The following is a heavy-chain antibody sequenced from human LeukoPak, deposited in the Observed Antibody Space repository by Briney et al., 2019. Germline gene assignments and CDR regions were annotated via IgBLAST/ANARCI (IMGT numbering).Heavy chain of an antibody. CDR1: VGSISSYY. D-gene: IGHD1-26*01. J-gene: IGHJ4*02. CDR2: IHSSGST. V-gene: IGHV4-4*09. CDR3: ARLGSYSDH. Sequence: SETLSLTCRVSVGSISSYYWSWIRQPPGKGLEGIGHIHSSGSTHYNPSLKSRVTTSLDTSKNQFSLKLSSVTAADTALYYCARLGSYSDHWGQGTLVTVSS.